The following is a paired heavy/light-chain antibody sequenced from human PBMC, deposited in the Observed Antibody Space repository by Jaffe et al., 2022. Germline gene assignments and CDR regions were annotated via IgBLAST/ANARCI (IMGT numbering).Light chain of an antibody. J-gene: IGKJ4*01. CDR3: QQTSSFPLT. CDR1: QGIATR. Sequence: DIQMTQSPSSVSASVGDRVTITCRASQGIATRLAWYQQKPGKAPKLLIYAASTLQSGVPSRFSGSGSGTDFTLTISRLQPEDFATYYCQQTSSFPLTFGGGTKVEIK. CDR2: AAS. V-gene: IGKV1-12*01.
Heavy chain of an antibody. D-gene: IGHD6-25*01. V-gene: IGHV3-7*01. CDR1: GFTFGNYW. J-gene: IGHJ4*02. CDR3: ATYSGSLGYSDS. Sequence: EVQLVESGGRLVQPGGSLRLSCAASGFTFGNYWMSWVRQAPGKGLEGVANIKQDGSEKNYVDSVRGRFTISRDNAKNSLFLQMDSLRADDTAVYYCATYSGSLGYSDSWGQGTLVTVSS. CDR2: IKQDGSEK.